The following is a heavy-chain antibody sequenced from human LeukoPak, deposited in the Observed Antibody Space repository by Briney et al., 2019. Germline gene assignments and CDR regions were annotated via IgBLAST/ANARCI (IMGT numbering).Heavy chain of an antibody. V-gene: IGHV4-59*01. D-gene: IGHD1-26*01. CDR2: IYYSGTT. J-gene: IGHJ3*02. CDR3: ARGASGTLYDAFDI. Sequence: SETLSLTCTVSGGSISTYYWSWIRQPPGEGLEWVGSIYYSGTTHSNPSLKSRATISVDTSKNHLSLKVNSVTAADTAVYYCARGASGTLYDAFDIWGRGTMVTVSS. CDR1: GGSISTYY.